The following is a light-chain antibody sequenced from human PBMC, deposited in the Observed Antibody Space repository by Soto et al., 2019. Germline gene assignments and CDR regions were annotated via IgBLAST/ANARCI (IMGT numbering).Light chain of an antibody. CDR2: WAA. J-gene: IGKJ1*01. Sequence: DIVMTQSPDSLAVSLGERAAINCKSSQSVLYSSDNKNYLAWYQQKPGQPHKLLIYWAATRECGVPDRFSGSGSGTDFTLTIRSLQAEDVAVYYCQQYYRTPATFGQGTKVEIK. CDR1: QSVLYSSDNKNY. V-gene: IGKV4-1*01. CDR3: QQYYRTPAT.